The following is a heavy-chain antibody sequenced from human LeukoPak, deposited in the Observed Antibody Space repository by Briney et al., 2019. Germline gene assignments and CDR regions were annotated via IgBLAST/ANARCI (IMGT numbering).Heavy chain of an antibody. CDR1: GGTFSSYA. CDR3: ARDRGYSSSWYETNFDY. Sequence: SVKVSCKASGGTFSSYAISWVRQAPGQGLEWMGGIIPIFGTANYAQKFQGRVTITADESTSTAYVELSSLRSEDTAVYYCARDRGYSSSWYETNFDYWGQGTLVTVSS. D-gene: IGHD6-13*01. V-gene: IGHV1-69*13. CDR2: IIPIFGTA. J-gene: IGHJ4*02.